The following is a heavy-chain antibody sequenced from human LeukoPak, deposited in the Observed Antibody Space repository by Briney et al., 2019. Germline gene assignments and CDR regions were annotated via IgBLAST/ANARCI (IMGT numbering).Heavy chain of an antibody. CDR2: IYYSGST. CDR3: ARATAGGYFDY. Sequence: SETLSLTCTVSGGSISSGGYYWSWIRQHPGKGLEWIGYIYYSGSTYYNPSLKSRVTISVDTSKNQFSLKLSSVTTADTAVYYCARATAGGYFDYWGQGTLVTVSS. CDR1: GGSISSGGYY. J-gene: IGHJ4*02. D-gene: IGHD6-13*01. V-gene: IGHV4-31*03.